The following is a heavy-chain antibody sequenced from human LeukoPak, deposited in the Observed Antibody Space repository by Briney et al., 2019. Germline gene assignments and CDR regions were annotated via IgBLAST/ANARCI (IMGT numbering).Heavy chain of an antibody. V-gene: IGHV1-46*01. D-gene: IGHD6-19*01. CDR1: GYTFTSYF. Sequence: ASVKVSCKASGYTFTSYFMHWVRQAPGQGLEWMGIINPSGGSTSYAQKFQGRVTMTRDMSTSTVYMELSRLRSDDTAVYYCASKFSSGWYNYYYYMDVWGKGTTVTVSS. CDR2: INPSGGST. CDR3: ASKFSSGWYNYYYYMDV. J-gene: IGHJ6*03.